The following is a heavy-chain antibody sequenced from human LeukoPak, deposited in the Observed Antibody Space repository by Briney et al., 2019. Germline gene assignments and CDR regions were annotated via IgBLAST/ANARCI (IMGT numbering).Heavy chain of an antibody. CDR3: AKGRAQTYYDSSGYPDY. V-gene: IGHV3-23*01. CDR1: GFTFSSYA. Sequence: GGSLRLSCAASGFTFSSYAISWVRQAPGKGLEWVSAISGSGGSTYYADSVKGRFTISRDNSKNTLYLQMNSLRAEDTAVYYCAKGRAQTYYDSSGYPDYWGQGTLVTVSP. CDR2: ISGSGGST. D-gene: IGHD3-22*01. J-gene: IGHJ4*02.